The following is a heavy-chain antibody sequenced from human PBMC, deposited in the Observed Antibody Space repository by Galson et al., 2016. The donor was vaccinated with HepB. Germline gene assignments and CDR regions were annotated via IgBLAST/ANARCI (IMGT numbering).Heavy chain of an antibody. V-gene: IGHV3-48*02. Sequence: SLRLSCAASGFTFSGYKMNWVRQAPGKALEWVSYISTTSSAIYYADSVKGRFSISRDNAESSLYRQMNSLRDEDTAVYYCARNFPGSGNSFSDCWGQRTLVIVSS. CDR2: ISTTSSAI. J-gene: IGHJ4*02. D-gene: IGHD3-10*01. CDR1: GFTFSGYK. CDR3: ARNFPGSGNSFSDC.